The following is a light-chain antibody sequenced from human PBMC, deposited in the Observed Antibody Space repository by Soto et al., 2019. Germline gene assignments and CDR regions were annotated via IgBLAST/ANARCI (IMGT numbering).Light chain of an antibody. CDR2: GAS. J-gene: IGKJ1*01. V-gene: IGKV3-15*01. CDR1: QSVSSN. CDR3: QQYNNWPRT. Sequence: EIVMTQSPATLSLSAGESATLSCRASQSVSSNLAWYQQKPGQAPRLLSYGASTRATGIPARFSGSGSGTDFTLTISSLKSEDFEVYYCQQYNNWPRTFGQGTKVDIK.